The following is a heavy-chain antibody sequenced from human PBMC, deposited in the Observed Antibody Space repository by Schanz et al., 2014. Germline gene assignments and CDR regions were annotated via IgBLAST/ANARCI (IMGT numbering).Heavy chain of an antibody. Sequence: QVHLVESGGGVVQPGGSLRLSCAASGFNFSTYALHWVRQAPGKGLEWVAVISYDGINKYYADSVKGRFTISRGNSKNTLYREMNSLRPDDTAVYYCARYRPFRSESNIYYGDAFDIWGQGTMVTVSS. V-gene: IGHV3-30*04. J-gene: IGHJ3*02. D-gene: IGHD3-10*01. CDR3: ARYRPFRSESNIYYGDAFDI. CDR2: ISYDGINK. CDR1: GFNFSTYA.